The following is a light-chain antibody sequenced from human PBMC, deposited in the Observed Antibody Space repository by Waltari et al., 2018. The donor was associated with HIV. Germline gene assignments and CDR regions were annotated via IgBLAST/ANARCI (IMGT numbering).Light chain of an antibody. V-gene: IGLV3-21*02. Sequence: SYVLTQPTSVSVAPGQTARITCGGDHIGSQSVHWYHRKPGQAPLLVVFDDGDRPSGIPERFSGSNSGNTATLTIGRVEAGDEADYYCQLWDTTSDHPVFGGGTKLTVL. CDR2: DDG. CDR1: HIGSQS. J-gene: IGLJ3*02. CDR3: QLWDTTSDHPV.